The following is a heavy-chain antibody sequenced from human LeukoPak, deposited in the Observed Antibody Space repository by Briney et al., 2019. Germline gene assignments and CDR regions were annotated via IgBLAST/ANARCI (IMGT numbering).Heavy chain of an antibody. CDR3: ARDYDFWRGYYNYLFDY. J-gene: IGHJ4*02. V-gene: IGHV3-21*01. D-gene: IGHD3-3*01. Sequence: WGSLRLSCAPSGFSFISYSMNWVRPPPGKGRDWVSSISSSSSYIYYADSVKGPITIPRDNAKNSLYPQNNSLRAEDTAVYYCARDYDFWRGYYNYLFDYWGQGTMVTVSS. CDR2: ISSSSSYI. CDR1: GFSFISYS.